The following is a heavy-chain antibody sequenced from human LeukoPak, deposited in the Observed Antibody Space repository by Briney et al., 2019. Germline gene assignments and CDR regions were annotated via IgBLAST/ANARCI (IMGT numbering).Heavy chain of an antibody. Sequence: SETLSLTCTVSGGSVNSGNYYWSWIRQPPGKGLEWIGYIYYSGSTYYNPSLKSRVTISVDTSKNQFSLKLSSVTAADTAVYYCARAQKFIAVAQGWFDPWGQGTLVTVSS. CDR2: IYYSGST. J-gene: IGHJ5*02. CDR3: ARAQKFIAVAQGWFDP. V-gene: IGHV4-61*01. CDR1: GGSVNSGNYY. D-gene: IGHD6-19*01.